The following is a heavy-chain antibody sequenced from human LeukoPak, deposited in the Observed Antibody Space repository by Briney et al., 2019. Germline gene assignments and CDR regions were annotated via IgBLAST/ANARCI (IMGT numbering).Heavy chain of an antibody. CDR3: AKGVVPAAPLDY. J-gene: IGHJ4*02. D-gene: IGHD2-2*01. CDR1: GFSFSDYY. CDR2: ISESGYTI. V-gene: IGHV3-11*01. Sequence: GGSLRLSCAASGFSFSDYYMSWIRQAPGKGLEWVSYISESGYTIYYADSVKGRFTISRDNAKNSLYLQMNSLRAEDTAVYYCAKGVVPAAPLDYWGQGTLVTVSS.